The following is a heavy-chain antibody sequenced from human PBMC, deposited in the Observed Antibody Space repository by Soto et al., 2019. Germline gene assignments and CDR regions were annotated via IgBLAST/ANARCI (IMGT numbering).Heavy chain of an antibody. D-gene: IGHD3-10*01. CDR1: SESFRKYY. CDR3: ARGDYHDSGSSFPY. J-gene: IGHJ4*02. CDR2: INQRGST. V-gene: IGHV4-34*01. Sequence: QVQLQQGGAGLLKSSETLSLTCAVYSESFRKYYWNWIRQSPGKVLEWIGEINQRGSTNYNPSLKSPVTISIDTSKNQFSRKLNAVTAADTAMYYCARGDYHDSGSSFPYWGQGTLVTVSS.